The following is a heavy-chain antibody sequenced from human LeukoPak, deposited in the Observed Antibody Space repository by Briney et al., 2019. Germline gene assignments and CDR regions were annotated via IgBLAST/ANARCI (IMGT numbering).Heavy chain of an antibody. CDR3: ARAEAMDV. CDR1: GGSISSGGYY. J-gene: IGHJ6*02. CDR2: IFYGGT. Sequence: PSETLSLTCTVSGGSISSGGYYWNWIRQHPGKGLEWIGCIFYGGTSYNPSLKSRVTISVDTSKNQFSLKLSSVTAADTAVYYCARAEAMDVWGQGTTITVSS. V-gene: IGHV4-31*02.